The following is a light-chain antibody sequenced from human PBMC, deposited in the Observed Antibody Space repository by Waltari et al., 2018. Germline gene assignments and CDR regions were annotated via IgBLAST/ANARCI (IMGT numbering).Light chain of an antibody. J-gene: IGKJ1*01. CDR3: QHYVRLPAT. CDR2: GAS. CDR1: QSVGRT. V-gene: IGKV3-20*01. Sequence: EIVLTQSPGTLSLSPGERATLSCRASQSVGRTLAWYQQKPGQAPRLLMYGASSRATGTPDRFSGRWSGTDFSLTISRLEPEDFAVYYCQHYVRLPATFGQGTKVEIK.